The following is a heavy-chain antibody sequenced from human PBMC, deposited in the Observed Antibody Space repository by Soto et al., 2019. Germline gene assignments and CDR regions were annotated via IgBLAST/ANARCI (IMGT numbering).Heavy chain of an antibody. CDR2: ISYDGSNK. J-gene: IGHJ4*02. CDR3: AKEGGALPGDCGGDCPFDY. CDR1: GFTISSYG. D-gene: IGHD2-21*02. V-gene: IGHV3-30*18. Sequence: PGGSLRLSCAASGFTISSYGMHWVRQAPGKGLEWVAVISYDGSNKYYADSVKGRFTISRDNSKNTLYLQMNSLRAEDTAVYYCAKEGGALPGDCGGDCPFDYWGQGTLVTVSS.